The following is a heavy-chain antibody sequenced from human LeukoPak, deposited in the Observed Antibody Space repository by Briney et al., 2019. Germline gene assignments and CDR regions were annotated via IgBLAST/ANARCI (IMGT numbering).Heavy chain of an antibody. V-gene: IGHV3-48*01. J-gene: IGHJ5*02. CDR2: ISSSSSTI. Sequence: GGSLRLSCAASGFTFSKYDMNWVRQAPGKGLEWVSYISSSSSTIYYADSVKGRFTISRDNAKNSLYLQMNSLRAEDTAVYFCARDLCNAISCWFDPCGQGTLVTVSS. D-gene: IGHD2-21*01. CDR3: ARDLCNAISCWFDP. CDR1: GFTFSKYD.